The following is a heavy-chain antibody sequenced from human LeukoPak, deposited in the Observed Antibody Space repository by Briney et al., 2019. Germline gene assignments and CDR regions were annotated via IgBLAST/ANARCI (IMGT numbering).Heavy chain of an antibody. J-gene: IGHJ4*02. V-gene: IGHV4-38-2*02. CDR2: IYHSGST. CDR1: GYSISSGYY. D-gene: IGHD2-2*01. Sequence: KPSETLSLTCTVSGYSISSGYYWGWIRQPPGKGLEWIGSIYHSGSTYYNPSLKSRVTISVDTSMNQFSLKLSSVTAADTAVYYCARVGYCSSTSCFLSSLFDYWGQGTLVTVSS. CDR3: ARVGYCSSTSCFLSSLFDY.